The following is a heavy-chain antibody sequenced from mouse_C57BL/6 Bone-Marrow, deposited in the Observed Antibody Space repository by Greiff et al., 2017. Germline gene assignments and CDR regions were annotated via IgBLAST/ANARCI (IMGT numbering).Heavy chain of an antibody. CDR2: IYPGDGDT. Sequence: QVQLQQSGPELVKPGASVKISCKASGYAFSSSWMNWVKQRPGKGLEWIGRIYPGDGDTNYNGKFKGKATLTADKSSSTAYMQLSSLTSEDSAVYFCARCLLNYGGQGTTLTVSS. D-gene: IGHD2-1*01. CDR3: ARCLLNY. V-gene: IGHV1-82*01. CDR1: GYAFSSSW. J-gene: IGHJ2*01.